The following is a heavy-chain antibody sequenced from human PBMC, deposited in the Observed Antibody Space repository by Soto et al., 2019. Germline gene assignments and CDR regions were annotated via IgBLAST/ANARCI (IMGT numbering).Heavy chain of an antibody. V-gene: IGHV3-64D*08. Sequence: GGSLRLSCSASGFTFSSYAMHWVRQAPGKGLEYVSAISSNGGSTYYADSVKGRFTISRDNSKNNLYLQMSSLRAEDSAVYYCVKDSVRAARPVWGQGTLVTVSS. D-gene: IGHD6-6*01. CDR1: GFTFSSYA. J-gene: IGHJ4*02. CDR3: VKDSVRAARPV. CDR2: ISSNGGST.